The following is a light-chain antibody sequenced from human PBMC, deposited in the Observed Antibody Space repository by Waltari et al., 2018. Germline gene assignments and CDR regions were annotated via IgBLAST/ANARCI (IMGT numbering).Light chain of an antibody. V-gene: IGKV3-20*01. J-gene: IGKJ1*01. CDR3: QQYGSLSWT. CDR1: QSVSSSY. Sequence: EIVLTQSPGTLSLSPGERATLSCRAGQSVSSSYLAWYQQKPGQTPRLLIYGASSRATGIPDRFSGSGSGTDFTLTISRLEPEDFAVYYCQQYGSLSWTFGQGTKVEIK. CDR2: GAS.